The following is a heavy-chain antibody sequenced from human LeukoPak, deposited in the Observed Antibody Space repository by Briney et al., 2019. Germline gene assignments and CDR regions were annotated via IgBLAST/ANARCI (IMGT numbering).Heavy chain of an antibody. CDR1: GFTFSSYE. Sequence: GGSLRLSCAASGFTFSSYEMNWVRQAPGKGLEWVSYISSSGSTIYYADSVKGRFTISRDNAKNSLYLQMNSLRAEDTAVYYCARDTTDYDSSGLDYWGQGTLVTVSS. J-gene: IGHJ4*02. D-gene: IGHD3-22*01. CDR3: ARDTTDYDSSGLDY. CDR2: ISSSGSTI. V-gene: IGHV3-48*03.